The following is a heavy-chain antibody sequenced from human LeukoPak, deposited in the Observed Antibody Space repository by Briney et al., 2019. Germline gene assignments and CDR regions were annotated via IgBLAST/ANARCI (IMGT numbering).Heavy chain of an antibody. J-gene: IGHJ4*02. Sequence: GGSLILSYAASGFTFSGSPILWVRQASGKGLEWVGRIRSKADNYATAYAASVQGRCTISRDDSKSTAYLQLNSLKTEDTAVYYCTQSNYWGQGALVTVSS. CDR2: IRSKADNYAT. CDR1: GFTFSGSP. V-gene: IGHV3-73*01. CDR3: TQSNY.